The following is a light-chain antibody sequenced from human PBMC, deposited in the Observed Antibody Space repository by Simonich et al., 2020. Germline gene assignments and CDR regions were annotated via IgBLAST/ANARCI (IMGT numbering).Light chain of an antibody. J-gene: IGKJ4*01. CDR3: QQYYSTPLT. CDR1: QSVLYSSNNKNY. CDR2: WAS. V-gene: IGKV4-1*01. Sequence: DIVMTQSPDSLAVSLGERATINCKSSQSVLYSSNNKNYLAWYQKKPGQPPKLPIYWASTRESGVPDRFSGSGSGTDFTLTISSLQAEDVAVYYCQQYYSTPLTFGGGTNVEIK.